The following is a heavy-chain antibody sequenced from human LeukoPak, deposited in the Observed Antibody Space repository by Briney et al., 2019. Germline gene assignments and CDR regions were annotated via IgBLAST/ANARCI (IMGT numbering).Heavy chain of an antibody. CDR2: ISSSGSTI. D-gene: IGHD3-22*01. CDR1: GFTFSDYY. J-gene: IGHJ3*02. CDR3: AREAYYYDSSGYYRMLGNAFDI. Sequence: GGSLRLSCAASGFTFSDYYMSWIRQAPGKGLEWVSYISSSGSTIYYADSVKGRFTISRDNAKNSLYLQMNSLRAEDTAVYYCAREAYYYDSSGYYRMLGNAFDIWGQGTMVTVS. V-gene: IGHV3-11*01.